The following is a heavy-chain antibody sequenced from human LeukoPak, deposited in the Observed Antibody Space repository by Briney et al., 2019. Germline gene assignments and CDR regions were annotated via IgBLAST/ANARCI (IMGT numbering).Heavy chain of an antibody. CDR1: GGSISSYY. J-gene: IGHJ3*02. Sequence: PSEALSLTCTVCGGSISSYYWSWVRQPPGKGLEWMGYIYYSGSTNYNLPLQSRVTIPVAKSKTQFFLKLTSVTAADPAVYYWARDGHNQGHDAFDICGQGTMVTVSS. D-gene: IGHD1-1*01. CDR2: IYYSGST. V-gene: IGHV4-59*01. CDR3: ARDGHNQGHDAFDI.